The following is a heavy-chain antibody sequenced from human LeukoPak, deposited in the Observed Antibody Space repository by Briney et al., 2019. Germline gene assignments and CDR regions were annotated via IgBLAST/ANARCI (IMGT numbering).Heavy chain of an antibody. J-gene: IGHJ4*02. D-gene: IGHD3-16*01. CDR1: GYTFTGYY. CDR3: ARDNDSRDPPHFDY. V-gene: IGHV1-2*02. CDR2: VNPNSGDT. Sequence: ASVKVSCKASGYTFTGYYLHWVRQAPGQGLEWMGCVNPNSGDTNYAQKFQGSVTMTRDTSISTVYMELSSLRSEDTAVYYCARDNDSRDPPHFDYWGQGTLVTVSS.